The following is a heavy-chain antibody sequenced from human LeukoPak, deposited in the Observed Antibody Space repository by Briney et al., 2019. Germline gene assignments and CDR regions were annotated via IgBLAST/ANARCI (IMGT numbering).Heavy chain of an antibody. CDR3: AKPYLHSMVRGYYYYGMDV. V-gene: IGHV3-30*18. CDR1: GFTFSSYG. D-gene: IGHD3-10*01. J-gene: IGHJ6*04. Sequence: GGSLRLSCAASGFTFSSYGMHWVRQAPGKGLDWVAVISYDGSNKYYADSVKGRFTISRDNSKNTLYLQMNSLRAEDTAVYYCAKPYLHSMVRGYYYYGMDVWGKGTTVTVSS. CDR2: ISYDGSNK.